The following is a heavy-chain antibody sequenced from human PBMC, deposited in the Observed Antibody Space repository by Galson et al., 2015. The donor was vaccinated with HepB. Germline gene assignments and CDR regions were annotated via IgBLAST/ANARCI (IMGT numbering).Heavy chain of an antibody. Sequence: SVKVSCKASGYTFTSYAMNWVRQAPGQGLEWMGWINTNTGNPTYAQGFTGRFVFSLDTSVSTAYLQISSLKAEDTAVYYCARYTFGGVTHPGGWFDPWGQGTLVTVSS. J-gene: IGHJ5*02. D-gene: IGHD3-16*01. CDR3: ARYTFGGVTHPGGWFDP. V-gene: IGHV7-4-1*02. CDR2: INTNTGNP. CDR1: GYTFTSYA.